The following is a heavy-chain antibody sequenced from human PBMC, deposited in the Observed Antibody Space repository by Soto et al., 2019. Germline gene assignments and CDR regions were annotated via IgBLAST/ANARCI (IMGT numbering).Heavy chain of an antibody. Sequence: GGSLRLSCAASGFTFSSYGMHWVRQAPGKGLEWVAVIWYDGSNKYYADSVKGRFTISRDNSKNTLYLQMNSLRAEDTAVYYCEREGSHFWSGYHAFDIWGQGTMVTVSS. J-gene: IGHJ3*02. CDR1: GFTFSSYG. D-gene: IGHD3-3*01. CDR2: IWYDGSNK. CDR3: EREGSHFWSGYHAFDI. V-gene: IGHV3-33*01.